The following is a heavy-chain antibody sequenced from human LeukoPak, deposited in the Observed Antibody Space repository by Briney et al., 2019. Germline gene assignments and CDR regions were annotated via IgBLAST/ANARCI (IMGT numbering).Heavy chain of an antibody. Sequence: SVKVSCKASGYTFTSYGISWMRQAPGQGLEWVGWISGYNGNRNYAKKFQGRVTLTTDTSTSTAYMELRSLTSDDTAIYYCGRDCSGGTCYFNYWGQGTLVTVSS. V-gene: IGHV1-18*01. D-gene: IGHD2-15*01. J-gene: IGHJ4*02. CDR1: GYTFTSYG. CDR3: GRDCSGGTCYFNY. CDR2: ISGYNGNR.